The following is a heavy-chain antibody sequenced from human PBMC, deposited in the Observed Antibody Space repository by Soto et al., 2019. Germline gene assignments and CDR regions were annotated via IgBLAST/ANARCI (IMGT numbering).Heavy chain of an antibody. CDR1: VFTFSSYW. CDR3: ESYLVDESYYYYGMEV. Sequence: VGSLRLSCASSVFTFSSYWMSCVRHSPGKWLEWVANIKQDGSEKYYVDSVKGRFTISRDNAKNSLYLQMNSLRAEDTAVYYCESYLVDESYYYYGMEVWGQGTTVIVSS. V-gene: IGHV3-7*03. J-gene: IGHJ6*01. D-gene: IGHD2-2*01. CDR2: IKQDGSEK.